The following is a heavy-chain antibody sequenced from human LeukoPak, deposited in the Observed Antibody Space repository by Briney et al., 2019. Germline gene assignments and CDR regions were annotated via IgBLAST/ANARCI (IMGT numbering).Heavy chain of an antibody. CDR2: ISSSSSYI. CDR1: GFTFSSYS. CDR3: ARALAVAGTGGFDP. V-gene: IGHV3-21*01. J-gene: IGHJ5*02. D-gene: IGHD6-19*01. Sequence: PGGSLRLSCAVSGFTFSSYSMNWVRQAPGKGLEWVSSISSSSSYIYYADSVKGRFTIPRDNAKNTLYLQMNSLRADDTAVYYCARALAVAGTGGFDPWGQGTLVTVSS.